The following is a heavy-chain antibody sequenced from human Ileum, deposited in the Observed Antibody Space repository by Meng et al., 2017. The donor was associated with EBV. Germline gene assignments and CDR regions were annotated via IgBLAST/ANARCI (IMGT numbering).Heavy chain of an antibody. V-gene: IGHV4-4*02. CDR2: TSHSGST. J-gene: IGHJ4*02. CDR3: ASSDYYRSDY. CDR1: GGSISRSDW. Sequence: QVRLKESGPGLVKPSETLSLTCAVSGGSISRSDWWSWVRQPPGKGPEWIGETSHSGSTNYSPSLKSRVTISLDKSKNQLSLKLNSVTAADTAVYYCASSDYYRSDYWGQGTLVTVSS. D-gene: IGHD3-22*01.